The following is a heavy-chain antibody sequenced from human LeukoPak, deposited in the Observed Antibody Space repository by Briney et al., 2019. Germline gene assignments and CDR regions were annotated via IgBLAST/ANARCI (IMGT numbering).Heavy chain of an antibody. CDR2: INHSGST. J-gene: IGHJ4*02. CDR1: GGSFSDYY. CDR3: ARRIAARSYVDY. V-gene: IGHV4-34*01. Sequence: SETLSLTCAVYGGSFSDYYWSWIRQPPGKGLEWIGEINHSGSTNYNPSLKSRVTISVDTSKNQFSLKLSSVTAADTAVYYCARRIAARSYVDYWGQGTLVTVSS. D-gene: IGHD6-6*01.